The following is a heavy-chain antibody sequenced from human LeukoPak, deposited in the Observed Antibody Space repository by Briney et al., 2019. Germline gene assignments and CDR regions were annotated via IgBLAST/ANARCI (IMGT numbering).Heavy chain of an antibody. CDR2: IYHSGST. CDR1: GGSISSSNW. D-gene: IGHD3-10*01. V-gene: IGHV4-4*02. J-gene: IGHJ3*02. CDR3: ARAGRGACDI. Sequence: TSETLSLTCAVSGGSISSSNWWSWIRQPPGKGLEWIGEIYHSGSTNYNPSLKSRVTISVDKSKTQFSLKLSSVTAADTAVYYCARAGRGACDIWGQGAMVTVSS.